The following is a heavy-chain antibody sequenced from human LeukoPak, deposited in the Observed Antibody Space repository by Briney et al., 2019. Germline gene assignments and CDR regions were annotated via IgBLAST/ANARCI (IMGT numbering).Heavy chain of an antibody. CDR3: ARLSRPVGYYYGMDV. CDR1: GGSISSGGYY. V-gene: IGHV4-31*03. Sequence: PSETLSLTCTVSGGSISSGGYYWSWIRQHPGKGLEWIGYIYYSGSTYYNPSLKSRVTISVDTSKNQFSLKLSSVTAADTAVYYCARLSRPVGYYYGMDVWGQGTTVTVSS. CDR2: IYYSGST. D-gene: IGHD4-23*01. J-gene: IGHJ6*02.